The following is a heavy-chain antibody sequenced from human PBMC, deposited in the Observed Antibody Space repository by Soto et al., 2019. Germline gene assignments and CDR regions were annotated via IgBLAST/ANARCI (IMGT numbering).Heavy chain of an antibody. CDR3: ARAANTVAGTRHFHH. D-gene: IGHD6-19*01. J-gene: IGHJ1*01. V-gene: IGHV1-18*01. CDR1: GYTFANFG. Sequence: ASVKVSCKASGYTFANFGISWVRQAPGQGLEWMGWIGAYNGNTNYAQKIQDRVTLTTDTSTSTAYMELRSLRSDDTAVYYCARAANTVAGTRHFHHWGHGTLVTVSS. CDR2: IGAYNGNT.